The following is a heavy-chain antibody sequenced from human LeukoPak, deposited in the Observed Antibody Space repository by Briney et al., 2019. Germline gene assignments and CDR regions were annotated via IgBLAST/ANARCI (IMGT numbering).Heavy chain of an antibody. V-gene: IGHV4-34*01. J-gene: IGHJ4*02. CDR2: INHSGST. D-gene: IGHD1-26*01. Sequence: PSETLSLTCAVYGGSFSGYYWSWIRQPPGKGLEWIGEINHSGSTNYNPSLKSRVTISVDTSKNQFSLKLSSVTAADTAVYYCARGESGSYYRAPSLVFDYWGQGTLVTVSS. CDR3: ARGESGSYYRAPSLVFDY. CDR1: GGSFSGYY.